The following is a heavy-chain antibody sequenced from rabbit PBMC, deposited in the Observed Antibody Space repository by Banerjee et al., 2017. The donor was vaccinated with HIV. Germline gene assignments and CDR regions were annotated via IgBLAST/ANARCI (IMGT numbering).Heavy chain of an antibody. J-gene: IGHJ4*01. D-gene: IGHD2-1*01. V-gene: IGHV1S40*01. CDR1: GFSFSSSNY. CDR2: IYGGSSGTT. CDR3: ARGDMGYSYDDYGDFNL. Sequence: QSLEESGGDLVKPGASLTLTCTASGFSFSSSNYMCWVRQAPGKGLEWIACIYGGSSGTTYYANWAKGRFTISKTSSTTVTLQMTSLTAADTATYFCARGDMGYSYDDYGDFNLWGPGTLVTVS.